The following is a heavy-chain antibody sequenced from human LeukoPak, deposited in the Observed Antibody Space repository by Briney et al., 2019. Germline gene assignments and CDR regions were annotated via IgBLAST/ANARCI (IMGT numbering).Heavy chain of an antibody. CDR1: GGSISSYY. V-gene: IGHV4-4*07. CDR3: ARDGKLDWYFDL. Sequence: PSETLSLTCTVSGGSISSYYWSWIRQPAGKGLEWIGRMYISGSFNYNPSLKSRVTISIDTSKNQISLKVNSVTAADTAVYYCARDGKLDWYFDLWGRGTLVTVSS. J-gene: IGHJ2*01. D-gene: IGHD1-1*01. CDR2: MYISGSF.